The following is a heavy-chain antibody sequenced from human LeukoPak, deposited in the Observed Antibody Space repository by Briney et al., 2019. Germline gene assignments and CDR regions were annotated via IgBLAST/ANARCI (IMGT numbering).Heavy chain of an antibody. V-gene: IGHV3-30*18. CDR3: AKVGYGDYQHFDY. D-gene: IGHD4-17*01. CDR2: ISYDGSNK. Sequence: GGSLRLSCAASGFTFSSYGMHWVRQAPGKGLEWVAVISYDGSNKYYADSVKGRFTISRDNSKNTLYLQMNSLRAEDTAVYYCAKVGYGDYQHFDYWGQGTLVTVSS. J-gene: IGHJ4*02. CDR1: GFTFSSYG.